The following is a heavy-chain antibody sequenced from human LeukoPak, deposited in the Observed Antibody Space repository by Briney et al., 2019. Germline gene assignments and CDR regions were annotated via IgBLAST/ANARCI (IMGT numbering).Heavy chain of an antibody. CDR2: IYYSGST. CDR3: ARAGLVWGAHDFDY. D-gene: IGHD1-26*01. V-gene: IGHV4-59*01. J-gene: IGHJ4*02. CDR1: GGSISSYY. Sequence: SETLSLTCTVSGGSISSYYWSWIRQPPGKGLEWIGYIYYSGSTNYNPSLKSRGTISLDTSKTQFSLKLSSVTAADTAVYYRARAGLVWGAHDFDYWGQGTLVTVSS.